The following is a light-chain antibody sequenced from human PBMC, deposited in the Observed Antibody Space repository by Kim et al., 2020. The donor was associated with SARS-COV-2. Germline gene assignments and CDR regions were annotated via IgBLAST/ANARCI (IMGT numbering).Light chain of an antibody. V-gene: IGLV5-39*01. Sequence: FTCTLRSDINVNTYNIYWDQQKPGSLPHYLLRFKSASNNQQGSGVPSRFSGSKDASTNAGLLLISGLQSEDEADYYCAMWYSNTWVFGGGTQLTVL. CDR2: FKSASNN. J-gene: IGLJ3*02. CDR3: AMWYSNTWV. CDR1: SDINVNTYN.